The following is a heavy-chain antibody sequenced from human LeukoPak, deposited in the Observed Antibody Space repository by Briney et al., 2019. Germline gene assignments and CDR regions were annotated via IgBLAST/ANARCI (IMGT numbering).Heavy chain of an antibody. J-gene: IGHJ4*02. CDR1: GDSISRSGYY. D-gene: IGHD5-18*01. CDR3: ARARHGYIYGYRPNELGHFFDY. CDR2: IYYSGST. Sequence: PSETLSLTCTVSGDSISRSGYYWGWIRQTPGKGLEWIGSIYYSGSTYYKSSLKSRVTISLDTSKNQFSLKLSSVTAADTAVYYCARARHGYIYGYRPNELGHFFDYWGQGTLVTVSS. V-gene: IGHV4-39*07.